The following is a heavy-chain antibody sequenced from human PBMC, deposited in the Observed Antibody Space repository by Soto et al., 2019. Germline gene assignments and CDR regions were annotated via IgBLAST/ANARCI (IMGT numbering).Heavy chain of an antibody. CDR3: ARNGYSDGYRPYYVDY. D-gene: IGHD5-18*01. Sequence: EVQLVESGGGLAQPGGSLRLACAASGFTFSSYEMNWVSQAPGKGLEWISFITTSGYNVFYADSVKGRFTISRDNTLNSLYLQIDSLRAEDTAVYYCARNGYSDGYRPYYVDYWGQGTLVTGSS. J-gene: IGHJ4*02. CDR1: GFTFSSYE. V-gene: IGHV3-48*03. CDR2: ITTSGYNV.